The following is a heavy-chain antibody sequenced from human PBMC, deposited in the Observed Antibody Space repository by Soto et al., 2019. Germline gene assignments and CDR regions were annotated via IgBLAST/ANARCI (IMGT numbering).Heavy chain of an antibody. CDR1: GGTFSSYA. CDR3: ARSQGGSSSLDIYYYYYYGMDV. V-gene: IGHV1-69*01. Sequence: QVQLVQSGAEVKKPGSSVKVSCKAPGGTFSSYAISWVRQAPGQGLEWMGGIIPIFGTAKYAQKFQGRGTITADESTSTGYMELSSLRSEDTAVYYWARSQGGSSSLDIYYYYYYGMDVGGQGTTVTVSS. CDR2: IIPIFGTA. D-gene: IGHD2-15*01. J-gene: IGHJ6*02.